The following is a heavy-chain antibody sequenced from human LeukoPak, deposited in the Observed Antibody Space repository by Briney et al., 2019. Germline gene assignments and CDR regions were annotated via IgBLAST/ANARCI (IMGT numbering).Heavy chain of an antibody. CDR1: GGSFSGYY. J-gene: IGHJ3*02. CDR2: INHSGST. D-gene: IGHD5-18*01. V-gene: IGHV4-34*01. CDR3: ARGPVGYSYGYLLWAFDI. Sequence: PSESLSLTCAVYGGSFSGYYWSWSRQPPGKGLEWIGEINHSGSTNYNPSLKSRVTISVDTSKNQFSLKLSSVTAADTAVYHCARGPVGYSYGYLLWAFDIWGQGTMVTVSS.